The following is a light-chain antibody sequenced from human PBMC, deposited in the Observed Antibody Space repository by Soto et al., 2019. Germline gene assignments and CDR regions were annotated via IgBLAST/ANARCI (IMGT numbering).Light chain of an antibody. CDR3: SSYTSSTHNYV. CDR1: SSDVGGYNY. J-gene: IGLJ1*01. Sequence: QSVLTQPASVSGSPGQSITISCTGTSSDVGGYNYVSWYQQHPGKAPKLMIYDVSNRPSGVSNRFSGSKSGNTASLTISGLQAEDEADYCCSSYTSSTHNYVFGTGTKVTVL. CDR2: DVS. V-gene: IGLV2-14*01.